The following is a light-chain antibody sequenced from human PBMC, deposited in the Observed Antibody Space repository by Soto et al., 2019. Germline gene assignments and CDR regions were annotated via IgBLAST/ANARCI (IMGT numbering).Light chain of an antibody. J-gene: IGLJ1*01. V-gene: IGLV2-14*01. CDR2: DVS. Sequence: QSALTQPASVSGSPGQSITISCTGTSSDVGGYNYVSWYQQHPGKAPKLMIYDVSNRPSGVSNRFSGSKSGNTASLTISGLQAEDEADYSWSSYTSSSTYVFGTGSKVTVL. CDR1: SSDVGGYNY. CDR3: SSYTSSSTYV.